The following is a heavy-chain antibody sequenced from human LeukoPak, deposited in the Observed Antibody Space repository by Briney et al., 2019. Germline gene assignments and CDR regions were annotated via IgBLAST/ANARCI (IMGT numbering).Heavy chain of an antibody. J-gene: IGHJ4*02. CDR3: GGGDFVLLG. V-gene: IGHV1-2*02. D-gene: IGHD3-3*01. CDR1: GYTFTDYY. Sequence: ASVKVSCKASGYTFTDYYMHWVRQAPGQGLEWMGWINPNSGGTDYAQKFQGRVTMTRDTSISTAYMELSRLRSDETAVYYCGGGDFVLLGWGQGTLVTVSS. CDR2: INPNSGGT.